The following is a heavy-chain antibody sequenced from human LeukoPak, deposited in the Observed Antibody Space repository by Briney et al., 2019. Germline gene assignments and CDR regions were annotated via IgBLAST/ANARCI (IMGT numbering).Heavy chain of an antibody. CDR3: TLWAPQGWFDP. CDR1: GGSISSGGYY. CDR2: IYHSGST. V-gene: IGHV4-30-2*02. J-gene: IGHJ5*02. Sequence: PSQTLSLTCTVSGGSISSGGYYWSWIRQPPGKGLEWIGYIYHSGSTYYNPSLKSRVTISVDRSKNQFSLKLSSVTAADTAVYYCTLWAPQGWFDPWGQGTLVTVSS. D-gene: IGHD3-16*01.